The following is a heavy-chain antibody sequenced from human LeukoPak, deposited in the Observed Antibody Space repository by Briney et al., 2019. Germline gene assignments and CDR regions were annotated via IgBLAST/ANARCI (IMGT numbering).Heavy chain of an antibody. J-gene: IGHJ4*02. CDR1: GGSISSYY. CDR2: IYYSGST. V-gene: IGHV4-59*01. D-gene: IGHD3-22*01. Sequence: SETLSLTCTVSGGSISSYYWSWIRQPPGKGLEWIGYIYYSGSTNYNPSLKSRVTISVDTSKNQFSLKLSSVTAADTAVYYCARDLKYYYDPLPITDDYWGQGTLVTVSS. CDR3: ARDLKYYYDPLPITDDY.